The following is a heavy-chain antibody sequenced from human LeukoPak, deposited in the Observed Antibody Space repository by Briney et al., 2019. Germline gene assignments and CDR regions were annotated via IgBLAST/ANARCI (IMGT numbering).Heavy chain of an antibody. CDR3: ARDGTGSDAFDI. CDR1: GGSLSSGGYS. D-gene: IGHD3-10*01. V-gene: IGHV4-30-2*01. CDR2: IYHSGST. J-gene: IGHJ3*02. Sequence: TLSLTCAVSGGSLSSGGYSWSWLRQPPGRGLEWLGYIYHSGSTYYNPSLKSRVTISVDRSKNQFSLKLSSVTAADTAVYYCARDGTGSDAFDIWGQGTMVTVSS.